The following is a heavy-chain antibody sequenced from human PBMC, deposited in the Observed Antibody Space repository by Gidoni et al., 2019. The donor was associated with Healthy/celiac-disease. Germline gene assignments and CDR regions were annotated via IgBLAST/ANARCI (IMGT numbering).Heavy chain of an antibody. Sequence: QLQLQESGPGLVKPSETLSLTCTVSGGSIRSSSYYWGWIRQPPGKGLEWIGCIYYSGSTYYNPSLKSRVTISVDTSKNQFSLKLSSVTAADTAVYYCARHVYSYGYRLNDAFDIWGQGTMVTVSS. D-gene: IGHD5-18*01. CDR3: ARHVYSYGYRLNDAFDI. CDR2: IYYSGST. CDR1: GGSIRSSSYY. J-gene: IGHJ3*02. V-gene: IGHV4-39*01.